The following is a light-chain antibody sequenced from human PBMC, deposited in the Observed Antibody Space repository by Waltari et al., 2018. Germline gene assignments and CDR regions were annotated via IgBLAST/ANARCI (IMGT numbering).Light chain of an antibody. CDR3: SSYTSRSTYV. V-gene: IGLV2-14*01. CDR2: EAT. Sequence: QSALTQPASVSGSPGQSVTLSCIGTSSDIGAYQYVSWYQQYQGKAPKLIIHEATNRPSGISSRCSGSKSGNTASLTSSGLQAEDEADYYCSSYTSRSTYVFGTGTKVTVL. J-gene: IGLJ1*01. CDR1: SSDIGAYQY.